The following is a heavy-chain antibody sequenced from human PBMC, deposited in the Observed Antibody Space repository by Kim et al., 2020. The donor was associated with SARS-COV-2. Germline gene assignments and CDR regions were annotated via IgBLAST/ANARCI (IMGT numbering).Heavy chain of an antibody. D-gene: IGHD1-26*01. Sequence: SVKGRLTISRDDSKGIAYLQLNGLKAEDTAVYYCTRDRLVGATIDAFDIWGRGTMVTVSS. J-gene: IGHJ3*02. V-gene: IGHV3-49*02. CDR3: TRDRLVGATIDAFDI.